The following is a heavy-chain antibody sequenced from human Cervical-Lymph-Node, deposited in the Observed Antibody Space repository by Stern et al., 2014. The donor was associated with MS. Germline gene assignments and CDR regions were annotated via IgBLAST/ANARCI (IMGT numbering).Heavy chain of an antibody. Sequence: VQLVESGGGLGKPGGSLRLSCATSGFTFSDYYMNWIRQAPGKGLEWISYISGSGGTIDYVDSVKGRFNISRDNVKNTLYLQMNSLRAEDTAIYYCARDRLSGGWFLQHWGQGTLVTVSS. CDR1: GFTFSDYY. V-gene: IGHV3-11*01. CDR3: ARDRLSGGWFLQH. D-gene: IGHD6-19*01. J-gene: IGHJ1*01. CDR2: ISGSGGTI.